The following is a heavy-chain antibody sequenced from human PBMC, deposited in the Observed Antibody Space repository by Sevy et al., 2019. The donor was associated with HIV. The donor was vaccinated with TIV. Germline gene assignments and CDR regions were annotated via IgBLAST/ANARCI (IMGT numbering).Heavy chain of an antibody. V-gene: IGHV3-7*03. Sequence: GGSLRLSCAASGFTFSSYWMSWVRQAPGKGLEWVANIKQDGSEKYYVDSVKGRFTISRDNAKNSLYLQMNSLRAEDMAVYYCAREGGNGYYYYMDVWGKGTTVTVSS. CDR3: AREGGNGYYYYMDV. CDR1: GFTFSSYW. J-gene: IGHJ6*03. CDR2: IKQDGSEK. D-gene: IGHD2-15*01.